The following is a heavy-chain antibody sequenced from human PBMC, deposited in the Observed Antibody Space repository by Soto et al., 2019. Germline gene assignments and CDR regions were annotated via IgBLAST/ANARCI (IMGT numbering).Heavy chain of an antibody. CDR3: ARDPSSGWTGAYNWFDP. Sequence: QVQLVESGGGVVQPGRSLRLSCAASGFTFSSYAMHWVRQAPGKGLEWVAVISYDGSNKYYADSVKGRFTISRDNSKNTLYLQINSLRAEDTAGYYCARDPSSGWTGAYNWFDPWGQGTLVTVSS. CDR2: ISYDGSNK. J-gene: IGHJ5*02. CDR1: GFTFSSYA. V-gene: IGHV3-30-3*01. D-gene: IGHD6-19*01.